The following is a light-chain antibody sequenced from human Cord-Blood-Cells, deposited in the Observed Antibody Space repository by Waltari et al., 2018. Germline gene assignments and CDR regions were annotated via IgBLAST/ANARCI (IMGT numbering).Light chain of an antibody. Sequence: QSALTQPASVSGSPGPSITISFTGTSLAVGGYNYFSWYQQHPGKAPKLMIYDVSNRPLGVSNRFSGSKSGNTASLTISGLQAEDEADYYCSSYTSSSTYVVFGGGTKLTVL. J-gene: IGLJ2*01. CDR3: SSYTSSSTYVV. V-gene: IGLV2-14*01. CDR1: SLAVGGYNY. CDR2: DVS.